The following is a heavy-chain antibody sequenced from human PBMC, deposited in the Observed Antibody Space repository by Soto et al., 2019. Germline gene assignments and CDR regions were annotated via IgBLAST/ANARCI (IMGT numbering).Heavy chain of an antibody. Sequence: RSLRLSCAASGFTFSSYGMHWVRQAPGKGLEWVAVISYDGSNKYYADSVKGRFTISRDNSKNTLYLQMNSLRAEDTAVYYCAKDADLIFGVVTIRYYYYAMDVWGQGTTVTVSS. D-gene: IGHD3-3*01. V-gene: IGHV3-30*18. CDR2: ISYDGSNK. CDR3: AKDADLIFGVVTIRYYYYAMDV. J-gene: IGHJ6*02. CDR1: GFTFSSYG.